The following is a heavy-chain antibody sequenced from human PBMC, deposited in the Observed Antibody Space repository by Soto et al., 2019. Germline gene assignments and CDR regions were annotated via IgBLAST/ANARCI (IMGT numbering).Heavy chain of an antibody. Sequence: QVQLQEPGPGLVKPSQTLSLTCTVSGGSISSGNYYWSWIRQPPGKGLEWIGFISYSGSTYYSTSLKIRVTISVDTSNSQFSLNLSFVTAADTAVYYCATMGTPATGLYFFDYWGQGSLVTVSS. CDR3: ATMGTPATGLYFFDY. CDR1: GGSISSGNYY. J-gene: IGHJ4*02. D-gene: IGHD2-15*01. CDR2: ISYSGST. V-gene: IGHV4-30-4*01.